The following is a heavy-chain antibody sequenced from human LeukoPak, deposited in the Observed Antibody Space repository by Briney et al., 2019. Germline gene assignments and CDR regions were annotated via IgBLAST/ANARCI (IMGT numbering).Heavy chain of an antibody. CDR1: GFTFSSYA. J-gene: IGHJ4*02. CDR3: ASARGSNYGSLGD. V-gene: IGHV3-30*14. D-gene: IGHD5-18*01. CDR2: ISYDGSNK. Sequence: PGRSLRLSCAASGFTFSSYAMHWVRQAPGKGLEWVALISYDGSNKCYADSVKGRFSISRDNSKNTLYLQMNSLRAEDTAVYYCASARGSNYGSLGDWGQGTLVTVSS.